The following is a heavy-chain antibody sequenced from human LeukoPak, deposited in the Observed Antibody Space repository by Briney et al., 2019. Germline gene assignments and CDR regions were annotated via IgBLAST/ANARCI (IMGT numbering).Heavy chain of an antibody. CDR3: XXXXXXDP. V-gene: IGHV3-20*03. CDR1: G. CDR2: INWNGGST. Sequence: GXXXXRQAPGXXLEWGSGINWNGGSTGYGDSVKXRXTISRXXXXXXLYLQMNSLRAEDTAVYYCXXXXXXDP. J-gene: IGHJ5*02.